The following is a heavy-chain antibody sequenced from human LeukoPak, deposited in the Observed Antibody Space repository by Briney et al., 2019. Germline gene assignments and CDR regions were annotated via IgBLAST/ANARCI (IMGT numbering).Heavy chain of an antibody. Sequence: GGSLRLSCAASGFTFDSYAMSWVRQAPGKGLEWVSAISGSGGSTYYADSVKGRFTISRDKSKNTLYLQMNSLRAEDTAVYYCAKDQYYYDSSGYSLDYWGQGTLVTVSS. CDR2: ISGSGGST. CDR3: AKDQYYYDSSGYSLDY. D-gene: IGHD3-22*01. V-gene: IGHV3-23*01. CDR1: GFTFDSYA. J-gene: IGHJ4*02.